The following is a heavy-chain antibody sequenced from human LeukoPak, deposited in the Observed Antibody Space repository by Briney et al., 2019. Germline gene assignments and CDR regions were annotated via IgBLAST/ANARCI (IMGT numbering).Heavy chain of an antibody. CDR2: IWYDGSNK. CDR3: AKDLPLLTTVFDY. J-gene: IGHJ4*02. Sequence: PGGSLRLSCAASGFTFSSYGMHWVRQAPGKGLEWVAVIWYDGSNKYYADSVKGRFTISRDNSKNTLYLQMDSLRAEDTAVYYCAKDLPLLTTVFDYWGQGTLVTVSS. V-gene: IGHV3-33*06. CDR1: GFTFSSYG. D-gene: IGHD4-17*01.